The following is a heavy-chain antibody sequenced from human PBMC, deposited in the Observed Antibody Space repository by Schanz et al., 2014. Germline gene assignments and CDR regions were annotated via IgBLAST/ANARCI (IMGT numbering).Heavy chain of an antibody. CDR2: ISTYTGNT. D-gene: IGHD6-13*01. CDR3: ARNVIATGRAFDL. J-gene: IGHJ3*01. CDR1: GYTFTSYG. Sequence: QVQLVQSGPEVKKPGASVKVSCKASGYTFTSYGVSWVRQAPGQGLEWMGWISTYTGNTNYAQRLQDRVTMTTDTPTSPAYMELRSLSSDDTDVYYCARNVIATGRAFDLWGPGTMVTVS. V-gene: IGHV1-18*04.